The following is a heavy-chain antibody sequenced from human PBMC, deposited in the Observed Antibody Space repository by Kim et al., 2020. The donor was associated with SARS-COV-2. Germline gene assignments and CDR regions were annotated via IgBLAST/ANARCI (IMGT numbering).Heavy chain of an antibody. J-gene: IGHJ6*01. V-gene: IGHV3-9*01. CDR3: AKDEYYYGSGSYLGMDV. D-gene: IGHD3-10*01. CDR2: ISWNSGSI. Sequence: GVSLRLSCGASGFTFDDYAMHWVRQAPGKGLEWVSGISWNSGSIGYADSVKGRFTISRDNAKNSLYLQMNSLRAEDTALYYCAKDEYYYGSGSYLGMDV. CDR1: GFTFDDYA.